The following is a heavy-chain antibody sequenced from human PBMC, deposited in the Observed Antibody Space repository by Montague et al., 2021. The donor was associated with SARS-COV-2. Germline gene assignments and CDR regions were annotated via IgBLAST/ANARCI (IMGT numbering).Heavy chain of an antibody. CDR2: ISHGGGT. CDR3: ASHCGGGRCYFGMDA. D-gene: IGHD2-15*01. V-gene: IGHV4-34*01. Sequence: SETLSLTCDVYGGSFSSYWSWIRQPPGRGLEWVGQISHGGGTNYNPSLKSRVTISVDTSKNQVSLKLSSVTAADTAVYYCASHCGGGRCYFGMDAWGQGTTVTVSS. CDR1: GGSFSSY. J-gene: IGHJ6*02.